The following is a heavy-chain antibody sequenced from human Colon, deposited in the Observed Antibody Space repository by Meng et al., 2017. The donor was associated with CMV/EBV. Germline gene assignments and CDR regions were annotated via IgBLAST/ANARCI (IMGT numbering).Heavy chain of an antibody. D-gene: IGHD1-26*01. V-gene: IGHV1-2*02. J-gene: IGHJ4*02. CDR2: INSNSGAT. CDR1: GYTFSDYH. CDR3: ARDPSGSRVPFDY. Sequence: QVQLVQSGAEVKKPGASVKVSCKTPGYTFSDYHIHWVRQAPGQGLEWMGWINSNSGATDYAQKFQGRFTMTRDTSITTVYMELSSLRSDDTAVYYCARDPSGSRVPFDYWGQGSLVTVSS.